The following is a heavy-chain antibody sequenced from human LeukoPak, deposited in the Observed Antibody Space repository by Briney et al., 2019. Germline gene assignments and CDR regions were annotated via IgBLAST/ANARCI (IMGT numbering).Heavy chain of an antibody. CDR1: GFIFSTNA. CDR2: ISGFGEST. D-gene: IGHD3-22*01. V-gene: IGHV3-23*01. J-gene: IGHJ5*02. Sequence: GGSLRLSCAASGFIFSTNAMSWVRQAPGKGLEWVPTISGFGESTYYADSVKGRFTISRDNSKNTLSLQMNSLRAEDTAIYYCAKGGHYSPFDPWGQGTLVTASS. CDR3: AKGGHYSPFDP.